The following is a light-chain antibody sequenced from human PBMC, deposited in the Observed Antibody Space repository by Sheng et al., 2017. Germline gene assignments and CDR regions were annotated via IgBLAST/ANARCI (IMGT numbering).Light chain of an antibody. CDR3: QQSYSTPYT. CDR2: GAS. V-gene: IGKV1-39*01. CDR1: QSITSS. J-gene: IGKJ2*01. Sequence: DIQMNQSPSSLSASVGDRVTITCRASQSITSSLNWYQHKPGKAPKVLIYGASILQSGVPSRFSGSGSGTDFTLTISSLHPEDFATYFCQQSYSTPYTFGQGTKLEI.